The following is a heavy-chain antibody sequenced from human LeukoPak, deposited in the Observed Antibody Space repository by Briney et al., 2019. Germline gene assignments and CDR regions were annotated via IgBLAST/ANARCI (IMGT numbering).Heavy chain of an antibody. CDR1: GGTFSSYA. D-gene: IGHD6-13*01. V-gene: IGHV1-69*05. CDR2: IIPIFGTA. Sequence: ASVKVSCKASGGTFSSYAISWVRQAPGQGLEWMGGIIPIFGTANYAQKFQGRVTITTDESTSTAYMELSSLRSEDTAVYYCASVDSIAAAGGTDAFDIWGQGTMVTVSS. J-gene: IGHJ3*02. CDR3: ASVDSIAAAGGTDAFDI.